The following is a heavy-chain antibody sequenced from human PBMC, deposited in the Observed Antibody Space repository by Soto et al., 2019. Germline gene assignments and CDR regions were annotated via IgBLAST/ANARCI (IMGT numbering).Heavy chain of an antibody. CDR1: GGSFSGYY. V-gene: IGHV4-34*01. CDR3: ARHAKTGPPIFEI. Sequence: SETLSLTCAVYGGSFSGYYWSWIRQPPGKGLEWIGEINHSGSTNYNPSLKSRVTISVDTSKNQFSLRLSSVTAADTAVYYCARHAKTGPPIFEIWGKGTMVTVSS. CDR2: INHSGST. J-gene: IGHJ3*02.